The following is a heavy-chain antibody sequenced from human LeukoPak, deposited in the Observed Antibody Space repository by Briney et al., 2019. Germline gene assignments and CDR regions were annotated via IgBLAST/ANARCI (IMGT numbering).Heavy chain of an antibody. CDR1: GFTFSGYG. D-gene: IGHD6-6*01. Sequence: GGSLRLSCAASGFTFSGYGMSWVRQAPGKGLEWVSAISCSGGSKYYADSVKGRFTISRDNSNNTLYLQMNSLRAEDTAVYYCAKDSEYSSPTYWGQGTLVTVSS. J-gene: IGHJ4*02. V-gene: IGHV3-23*01. CDR3: AKDSEYSSPTY. CDR2: ISCSGGSK.